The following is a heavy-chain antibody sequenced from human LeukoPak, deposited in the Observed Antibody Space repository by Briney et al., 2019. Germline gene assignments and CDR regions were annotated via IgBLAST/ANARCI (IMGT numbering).Heavy chain of an antibody. J-gene: IGHJ6*03. D-gene: IGHD3-3*01. CDR3: ARARYETRIWPKSRYDYYHYMDV. CDR2: INAGNGNT. CDR1: GYTFTSYV. V-gene: IGHV1-3*03. Sequence: ASVKVSCKASGYTFTSYVIHWVRQAPGQRLEWMGWINAGNGNTKYSQEVQDRVTITRDTSASTAYMELSSLRSEDMAVYYCARARYETRIWPKSRYDYYHYMDVWGKGTTVTVSS.